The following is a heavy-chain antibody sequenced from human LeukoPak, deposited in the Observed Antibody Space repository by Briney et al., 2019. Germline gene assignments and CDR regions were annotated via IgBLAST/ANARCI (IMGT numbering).Heavy chain of an antibody. CDR3: ASDEGNYLDY. CDR2: ISRNSTYI. CDR1: GFTFSSYI. J-gene: IGHJ4*02. V-gene: IGHV3-21*01. Sequence: GRSLRLSCAASGFTFSSYIMNWVRQAPGKGLEWVASISRNSTYIHYADSVKGRFTISRDNARNSLFLQMNSLRAEDTAIYYCASDEGNYLDYWGQGTLVTVSS.